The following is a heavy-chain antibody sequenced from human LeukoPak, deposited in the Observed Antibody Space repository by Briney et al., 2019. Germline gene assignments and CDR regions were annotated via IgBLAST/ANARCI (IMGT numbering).Heavy chain of an antibody. CDR2: IHPSTGNP. CDR1: GYTFTGYY. Sequence: ASVKVSCKASGYTFTGYYMHWVRQAPGQGLEWMGWIHPSTGNPTYAQGFTGRFVFSLDTSVSTTYLQISSLKAEDTAVYYCARAFQRLGELSLPNYWGQGTLVTVSS. V-gene: IGHV7-4-1*02. D-gene: IGHD3-16*02. J-gene: IGHJ4*02. CDR3: ARAFQRLGELSLPNY.